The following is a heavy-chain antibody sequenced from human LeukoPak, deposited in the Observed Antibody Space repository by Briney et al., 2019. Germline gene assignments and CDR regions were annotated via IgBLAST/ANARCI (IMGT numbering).Heavy chain of an antibody. CDR3: ARERKYDSNFDF. CDR1: GFTFSSYA. D-gene: IGHD1-1*01. V-gene: IGHV3-23*01. CDR2: ISGSGGST. J-gene: IGHJ4*02. Sequence: GGSLRLSCAASGFTFSSYAMSWVRQAPGMGLEWVSAISGSGGSTYYADSVKGRFTFSRDNAKNTLYLQMNSLRAEDTAVYYCARERKYDSNFDFWGQGTLVTVSS.